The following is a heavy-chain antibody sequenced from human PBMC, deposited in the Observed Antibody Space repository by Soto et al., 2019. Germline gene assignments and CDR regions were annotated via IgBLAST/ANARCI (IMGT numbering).Heavy chain of an antibody. V-gene: IGHV3-74*03. J-gene: IGHJ4*02. CDR2: ISSNGRNT. D-gene: IGHD6-19*01. CDR3: VKASTVTGVGGYR. Sequence: EVQLVESGGGLVQPGGSLRLSCAASGFAFSSYWMQWVRQAPGKGPVWVSRISSNGRNTTYADPVKGRFTVSRDNAKNTLHLQMTSLRDDDTAVYYCVKASTVTGVGGYRCGQGTLVTVSS. CDR1: GFAFSSYW.